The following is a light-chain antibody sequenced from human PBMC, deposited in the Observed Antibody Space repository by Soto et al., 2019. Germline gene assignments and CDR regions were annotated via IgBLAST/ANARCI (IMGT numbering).Light chain of an antibody. V-gene: IGLV2-14*01. CDR3: SSYTSTSVFEV. CDR1: SNDIGDNSYNY. CDR2: GVG. J-gene: IGLJ2*01. Sequence: QSALTQPASVSGSPGQSITISCTGTSNDIGDNSYNYVSWYQQHPGKAPKVIIYGVGDRPSGVSNRFSGSKSGTTASLTISGLQADDEADYYCSSYTSTSVFEVFGGGTKVTVL.